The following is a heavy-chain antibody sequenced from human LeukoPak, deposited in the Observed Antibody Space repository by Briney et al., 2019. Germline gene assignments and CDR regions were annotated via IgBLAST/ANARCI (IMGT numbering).Heavy chain of an antibody. CDR2: IIPIFGTA. Sequence: ASVKVSCKASGGTFISYAISWVRQAPGQGLEWMGGIIPIFGTANYAQKFQGRVTITADESTSTAYMELSSLRSEDTAVYYCASGRIAAAGTAPIFDYWGQGTLVTVSS. CDR3: ASGRIAAAGTAPIFDY. D-gene: IGHD6-13*01. J-gene: IGHJ4*02. CDR1: GGTFISYA. V-gene: IGHV1-69*01.